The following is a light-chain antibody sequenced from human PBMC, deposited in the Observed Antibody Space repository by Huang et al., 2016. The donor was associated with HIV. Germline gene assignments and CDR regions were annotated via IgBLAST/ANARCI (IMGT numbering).Light chain of an antibody. J-gene: IGKJ2*01. V-gene: IGKV3D-15*01. CDR1: QSLSGN. CDR3: QHYNDWPRT. CDR2: ATS. Sequence: EIVMTQSPATLSVFPGETVALSCRASQSLSGNLAWYQHKPGQTPRLLIYATSIRAAGVPGRFSGSGSCSEFTLTISSLRSEDSAVYYCQHYNDWPRTFGQGTKLEIK.